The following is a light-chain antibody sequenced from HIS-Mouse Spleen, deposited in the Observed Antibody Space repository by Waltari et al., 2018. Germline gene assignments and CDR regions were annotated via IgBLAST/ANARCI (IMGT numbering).Light chain of an antibody. Sequence: QSALTQPRSVSGSPGQSVTIPCTGTSSDVGCYNYVSWYQQHPGKAPKLMIYDVSKRPSGVPDRFSGSKSGNTASLTISGLQAEDEADYYCCSYAGSYTGVFGTGTKVTVL. V-gene: IGLV2-11*01. CDR1: SSDVGCYNY. CDR3: CSYAGSYTGV. J-gene: IGLJ1*01. CDR2: DVS.